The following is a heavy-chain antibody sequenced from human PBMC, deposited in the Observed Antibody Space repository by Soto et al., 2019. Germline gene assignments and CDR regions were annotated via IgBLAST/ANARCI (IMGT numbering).Heavy chain of an antibody. J-gene: IGHJ4*02. Sequence: GSLRLSCAASGFSFSGYGMSWVRQAPGKGLEWVSVISGNDESTYYADAVKGRATISRGNSGDTLHLQINSLRAEDTAVYYCAKGLSRSTAPWFDIWGREPWSPSPQ. CDR2: ISGNDEST. D-gene: IGHD2-2*01. CDR1: GFSFSGYG. CDR3: AKGLSRSTAPWFDI. V-gene: IGHV3-23*01.